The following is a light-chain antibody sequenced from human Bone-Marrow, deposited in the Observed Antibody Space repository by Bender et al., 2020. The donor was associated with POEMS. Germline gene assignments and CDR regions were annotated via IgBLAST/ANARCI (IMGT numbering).Light chain of an antibody. CDR3: CSYTSTSTLV. CDR1: RSDVGSYNL. J-gene: IGLJ3*02. Sequence: QSALTQPASVSGSPGQSITISCTGTRSDVGSYNLVSWYQQHPGKAPKLMIYEVNKRPSGISNRFSGSKSGNTASLTISGLQVEDEADYYCCSYTSTSTLVFGGGTKLTVL. V-gene: IGLV2-14*02. CDR2: EVN.